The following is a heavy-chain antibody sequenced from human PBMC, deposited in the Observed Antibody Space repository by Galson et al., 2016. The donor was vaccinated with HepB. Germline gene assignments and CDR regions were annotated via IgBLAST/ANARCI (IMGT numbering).Heavy chain of an antibody. CDR1: GYTFGSFG. CDR3: ARDRAAADIRNWFDP. Sequence: SVKVSCKASGYTFGSFGITWVRQAPGQGLEWMGWISAFNGDTHSAQKFQGRITMTTDTSTTTAFMELTNLTSDDTAVYYCARDRAAADIRNWFDPWGQGTLVTVSS. CDR2: ISAFNGDT. J-gene: IGHJ5*02. V-gene: IGHV1-18*04. D-gene: IGHD6-13*01.